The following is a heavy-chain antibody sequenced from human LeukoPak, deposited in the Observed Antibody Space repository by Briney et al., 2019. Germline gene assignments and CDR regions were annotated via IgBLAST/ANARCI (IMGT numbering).Heavy chain of an antibody. Sequence: GGSLRLSCAASGFTFTNSAMTWVRQAPGKGLEWVSTVSGSGGNTYYADSVKGRFTISRDNSENTLYLQMNSLRAQDTVVYYCAKSLAVPGSPDYWGRGTLVTVSS. CDR1: GFTFTNSA. D-gene: IGHD6-19*01. V-gene: IGHV3-23*01. CDR3: AKSLAVPGSPDY. J-gene: IGHJ4*02. CDR2: VSGSGGNT.